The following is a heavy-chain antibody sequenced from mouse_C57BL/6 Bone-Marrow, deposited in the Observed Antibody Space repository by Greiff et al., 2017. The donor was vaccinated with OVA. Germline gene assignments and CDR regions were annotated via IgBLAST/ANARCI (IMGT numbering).Heavy chain of an antibody. J-gene: IGHJ2*01. Sequence: QVQLQQPGAELVRPGSSVKLSCKASGYTFTSYWMHWVKQRPIQGLEWIGNIDPSDSETHYNQKFKDKATLTVDKSSSTAYMQLSSLTSDDSAVYYCARPYYGSSYYFDYWGQGTTLTVSS. CDR3: ARPYYGSSYYFDY. CDR2: IDPSDSET. CDR1: GYTFTSYW. V-gene: IGHV1-52*01. D-gene: IGHD1-1*01.